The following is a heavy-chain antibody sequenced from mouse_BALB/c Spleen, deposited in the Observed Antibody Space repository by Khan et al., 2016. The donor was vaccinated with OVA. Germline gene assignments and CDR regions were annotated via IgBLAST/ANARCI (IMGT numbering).Heavy chain of an antibody. CDR2: INPQLGET. D-gene: IGHD1-1*01. CDR3: TRIYRSDFDY. V-gene: IGHV1-20*02. CDR1: GYSFTGYF. J-gene: IGHJ2*01. Sequence: EVQLLETGPELVKPGASVKISCKASGYSFTGYFMNWVMQSHGKSLEWIGRINPQLGETFYKQKFKGNATLTVDESSSTAHMELRSLASEDSAVYYCTRIYRSDFDYWGQGTTLTVSS.